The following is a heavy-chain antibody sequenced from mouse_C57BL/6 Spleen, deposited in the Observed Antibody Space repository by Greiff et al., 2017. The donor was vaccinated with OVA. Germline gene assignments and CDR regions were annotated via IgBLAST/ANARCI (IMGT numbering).Heavy chain of an antibody. D-gene: IGHD1-1*01. CDR3: ARNYYGPPYFDY. CDR1: GYTFTDYY. J-gene: IGHJ2*01. CDR2: INPNNGGT. V-gene: IGHV1-26*01. Sequence: EVQLQQSGPELVKPGASVKISCKASGYTFTDYYMNWVKQSHGKSLEWIGDINPNNGGTSYNQKFKGKATLTVDKSSSTAYMELRSLTSEDSAVYYCARNYYGPPYFDYWGQGTTLTVSS.